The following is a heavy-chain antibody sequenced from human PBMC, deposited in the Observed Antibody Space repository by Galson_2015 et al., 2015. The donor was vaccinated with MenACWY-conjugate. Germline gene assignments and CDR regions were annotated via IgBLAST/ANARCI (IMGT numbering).Heavy chain of an antibody. CDR2: ISGSGGST. Sequence: SLRLSCAASGFTFSSYAMSWVRQAPGKGLEWVSAISGSGGSTYYADSVKGRFTISRDNSKNTLYLQMNSLRAEDTAVYYCAKGAGLGELSRGPHHDAFDIWGQGTTVTVSS. V-gene: IGHV3-23*01. CDR1: GFTFSSYA. J-gene: IGHJ3*02. D-gene: IGHD3-16*02. CDR3: AKGAGLGELSRGPHHDAFDI.